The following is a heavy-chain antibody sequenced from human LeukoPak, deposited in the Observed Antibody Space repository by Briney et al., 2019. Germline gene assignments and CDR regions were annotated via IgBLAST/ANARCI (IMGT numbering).Heavy chain of an antibody. CDR1: GLTFSGYA. Sequence: GGSLRLSCAASGLTFSGYAMNWVRQAPGKGLEWLSHISSTGRTIYYADSVKGRLTISRDNAKTSLYLQMNSLRAEDTAVYYCAKSDPYGDSLIEIWGQGALVTVSS. CDR2: ISSTGRTI. J-gene: IGHJ4*02. V-gene: IGHV3-48*03. CDR3: AKSDPYGDSLIEI. D-gene: IGHD4-17*01.